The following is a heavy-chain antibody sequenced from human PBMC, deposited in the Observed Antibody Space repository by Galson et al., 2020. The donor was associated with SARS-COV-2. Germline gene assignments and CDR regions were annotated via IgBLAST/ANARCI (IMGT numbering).Heavy chain of an antibody. D-gene: IGHD2-15*01. V-gene: IGHV3-21*01. Sequence: GGSLRLSCAASGFTFSDHNMIWVRQAPGQGLEWVSSISGSGSYKYFADSVRGRFTISRENADNSVYLQLNSLSDEDTAVYYCARDKGSGFQMHWYFDLWGRGTLVSVSS. CDR2: ISGSGSYK. CDR1: GFTFSDHN. CDR3: ARDKGSGFQMHWYFDL. J-gene: IGHJ2*01.